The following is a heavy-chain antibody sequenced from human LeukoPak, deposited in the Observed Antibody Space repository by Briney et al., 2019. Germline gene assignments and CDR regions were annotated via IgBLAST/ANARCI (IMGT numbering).Heavy chain of an antibody. Sequence: ASETLSLTCTVSGGSISSSSYYWSWIRQPPGKGLEWIGYICYSGSTNYNPSLKSRATISVDTSKNQFSLKLSSVTAADTAVYYCARCSGSCQAFDYWGQGTLVTVSS. CDR2: ICYSGST. CDR3: ARCSGSCQAFDY. CDR1: GGSISSSSYY. J-gene: IGHJ4*02. D-gene: IGHD1-26*01. V-gene: IGHV4-61*01.